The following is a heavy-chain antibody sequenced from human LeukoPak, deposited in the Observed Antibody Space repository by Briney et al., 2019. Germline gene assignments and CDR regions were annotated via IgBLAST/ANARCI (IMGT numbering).Heavy chain of an antibody. Sequence: PGRSLRLSCTASGFTFGDYAMSWVRQASGKGLEWVGFIRSKADGATKEYSASVKGRFTISRDDSKSIAYLQMNSLKTEDTAVYYCTRPKRITIFGVVSSDYWGQGTLVTVSS. CDR3: TRPKRITIFGVVSSDY. D-gene: IGHD3-3*01. CDR2: IRSKADGATK. V-gene: IGHV3-49*04. CDR1: GFTFGDYA. J-gene: IGHJ4*02.